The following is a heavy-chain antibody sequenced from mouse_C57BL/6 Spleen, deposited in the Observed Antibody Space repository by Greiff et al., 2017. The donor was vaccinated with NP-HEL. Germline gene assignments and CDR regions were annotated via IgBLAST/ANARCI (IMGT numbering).Heavy chain of an antibody. CDR3: ASYDYDERGY. J-gene: IGHJ2*01. CDR1: GYSITSGYY. V-gene: IGHV3-6*01. CDR2: ISYDGSN. Sequence: EVKLQESGPGLVKPSQSLSLTCSVTGYSITSGYYWNWIRQFPGNKLEWMGYISYDGSNNYNPSLKNRISITRDTSKNQFFLKLNSVTTEDTATYYCASYDYDERGYWGQGTTLTVSS. D-gene: IGHD2-4*01.